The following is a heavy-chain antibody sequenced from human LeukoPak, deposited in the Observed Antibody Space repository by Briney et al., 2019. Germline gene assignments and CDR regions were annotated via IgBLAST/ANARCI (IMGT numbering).Heavy chain of an antibody. CDR2: IYHDGGI. D-gene: IGHD5-18*01. V-gene: IGHV4-31*03. CDR3: ARERGDTAMFRFIDC. CDR1: GGSITSGGYY. J-gene: IGHJ4*02. Sequence: SQTLSLTCTLSGGSITSGGYYWTWIRQFPGKGLEWIGFIYHDGGIYYNPSLRSRVTISLDTSNIQFSLKLGSVTAADTAVYYCARERGDTAMFRFIDCWGQGTLVTVSS.